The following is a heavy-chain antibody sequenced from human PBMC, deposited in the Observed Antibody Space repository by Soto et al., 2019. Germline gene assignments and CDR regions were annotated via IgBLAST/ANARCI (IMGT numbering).Heavy chain of an antibody. J-gene: IGHJ3*02. D-gene: IGHD6-13*01. Sequence: ASVKVFCKASGYTFTYRYLHWVRQAPGQALEWMGWITPFNGNTNYAQKFQDRVTITRDRSMSTAYMELSSLRSEDTAMYYCARPTAAVAFDIWGQGTMVTVSS. CDR2: ITPFNGNT. V-gene: IGHV1-45*02. CDR1: GYTFTYRY. CDR3: ARPTAAVAFDI.